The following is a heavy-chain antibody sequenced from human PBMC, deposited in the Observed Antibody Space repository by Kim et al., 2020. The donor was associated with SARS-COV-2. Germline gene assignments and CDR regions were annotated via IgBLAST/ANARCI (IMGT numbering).Heavy chain of an antibody. Sequence: DSVKGRFTISRDNSKNTLYLQMNSLRAEDTAVYYCAREEALCSGGSCYSDVAYWGQGTLVTVSS. V-gene: IGHV3-23*01. D-gene: IGHD2-15*01. J-gene: IGHJ4*02. CDR3: AREEALCSGGSCYSDVAY.